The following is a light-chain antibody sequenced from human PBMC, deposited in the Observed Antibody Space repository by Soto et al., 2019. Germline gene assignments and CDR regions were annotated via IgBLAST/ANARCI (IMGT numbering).Light chain of an antibody. V-gene: IGKV4-1*01. CDR3: QQYYSTPLT. Sequence: DILITQSPDYLAVSLGERATINCKSRQSVLYSSNNKNYLAWYQQKPGQPPKLLIYWASTRESGVPDRFSGSGSGTDFTLTISSLQAEDVAVYYCQQYYSTPLTFGGGTKVDI. CDR1: QSVLYSSNNKNY. CDR2: WAS. J-gene: IGKJ4*01.